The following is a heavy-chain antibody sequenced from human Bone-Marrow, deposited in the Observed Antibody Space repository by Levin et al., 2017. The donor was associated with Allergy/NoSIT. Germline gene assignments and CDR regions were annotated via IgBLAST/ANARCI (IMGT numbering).Heavy chain of an antibody. V-gene: IGHV3-66*01. CDR1: GFTVSSNY. Sequence: LSLTCVASGFTVSSNYMNWVRPAPGKGLEWVSVIYSGGSTYYADSVKGRFTISRDNSKNTLYLQMRSLRAEDTAVYYCATDRAYCSNTTCYLPDAFDIWGQGTMVTVSS. CDR2: IYSGGST. CDR3: ATDRAYCSNTTCYLPDAFDI. J-gene: IGHJ3*02. D-gene: IGHD2-2*01.